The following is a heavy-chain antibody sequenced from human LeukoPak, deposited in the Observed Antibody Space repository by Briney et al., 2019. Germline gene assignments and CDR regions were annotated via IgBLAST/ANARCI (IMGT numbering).Heavy chain of an antibody. CDR3: AKGRDKYQLLSKNWFDP. Sequence: GGSLRLSCAASGFTFDDYAMHWVRQAPGKGLERVSGISWNSGSIGYADSVKGRFTISRGNAKNSLYLQMNSLRAEDTALYYCAKGRDKYQLLSKNWFDPWGQGTLVTVSS. V-gene: IGHV3-9*01. D-gene: IGHD2-2*01. CDR1: GFTFDDYA. J-gene: IGHJ5*02. CDR2: ISWNSGSI.